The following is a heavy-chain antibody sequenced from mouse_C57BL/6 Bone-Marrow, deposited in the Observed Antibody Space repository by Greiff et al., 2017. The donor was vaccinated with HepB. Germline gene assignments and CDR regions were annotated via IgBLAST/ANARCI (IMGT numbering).Heavy chain of an antibody. CDR2: INPSSGYT. CDR1: GYTFTSYT. J-gene: IGHJ3*01. V-gene: IGHV1-4*01. D-gene: IGHD2-5*01. CDR3: ARDDSNPSWFAY. Sequence: VKLQESGAELARPGASVKMSCKASGYTFTSYTMHWVKQRPGQGLEWIGYINPSSGYTKYNQKFKDKATLTADKSSSTAYMQLSSLTSEDSAVYYCARDDSNPSWFAYWGQGTLVTVSA.